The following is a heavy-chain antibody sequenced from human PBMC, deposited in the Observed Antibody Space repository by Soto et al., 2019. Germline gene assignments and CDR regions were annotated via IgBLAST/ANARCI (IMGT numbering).Heavy chain of an antibody. CDR3: AHTPYTSAYQVAY. CDR1: GFSLSSSGVG. V-gene: IGHV2-5*02. Sequence: QITLKESGPTLVKPTQTLTLTCTFSGFSLSSSGVGVGWIRQPPGKALEWLALLYLDDNKRYSASLKSRLTITKDTSKNHVVLRMTNMDPVDTATYYCAHTPYTSAYQVAYWGQGTLVTVSS. J-gene: IGHJ4*02. D-gene: IGHD6-19*01. CDR2: LYLDDNK.